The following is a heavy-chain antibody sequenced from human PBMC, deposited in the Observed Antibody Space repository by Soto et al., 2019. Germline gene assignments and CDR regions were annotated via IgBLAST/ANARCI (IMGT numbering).Heavy chain of an antibody. CDR1: GGSISSYY. CDR2: IYYSGST. Sequence: SETLSLTCTVSGGSISSYYWSWIRQPPGKGLEWIGYIYYSGSTNYNPSLKSRVTISVDTSKNQFSLKLSSVTAADTAVYYCARDQGIAAAADYYYYYGMDVWGQGTTVTVSS. D-gene: IGHD6-13*01. CDR3: ARDQGIAAAADYYYYYGMDV. J-gene: IGHJ6*02. V-gene: IGHV4-59*01.